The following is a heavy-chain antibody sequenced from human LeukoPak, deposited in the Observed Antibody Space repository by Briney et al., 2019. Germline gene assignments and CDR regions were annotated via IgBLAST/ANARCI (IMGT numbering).Heavy chain of an antibody. Sequence: SETLSLTCAVYGGSFSGYYWSWIRQPPGKGLEWIGEINHSGSTNYNPSLKSRVTISVDTSKNQFSLKLSSVTAADTAVYYCARHGSSGYYLTYYYYYGMDVWGQGTTVTVSS. CDR1: GGSFSGYY. D-gene: IGHD3-22*01. J-gene: IGHJ6*02. CDR2: INHSGST. V-gene: IGHV4-34*01. CDR3: ARHGSSGYYLTYYYYYGMDV.